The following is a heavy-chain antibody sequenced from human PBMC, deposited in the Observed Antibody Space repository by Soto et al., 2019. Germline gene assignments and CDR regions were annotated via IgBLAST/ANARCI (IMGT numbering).Heavy chain of an antibody. CDR1: GDSVSSNSAA. V-gene: IGHV6-1*01. CDR3: TKQNGDSGTYNGMDV. CDR2: AYYRSQWFY. D-gene: IGHD1-26*01. J-gene: IGHJ6*02. Sequence: SQTLSLTCAISGDSVSSNSAAWNWIRQSPSRGLEWLGRAYYRSQWFYDSAVSVRSRINVIPDTSRNQFSLQLNSVTPEDTAVYHCTKQNGDSGTYNGMDVWGQGTTVTVSS.